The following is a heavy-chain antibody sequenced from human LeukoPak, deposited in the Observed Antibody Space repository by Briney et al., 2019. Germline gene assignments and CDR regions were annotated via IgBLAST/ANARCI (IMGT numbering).Heavy chain of an antibody. V-gene: IGHV4-39*07. Sequence: SETLSLTCTVSGGSISSSSYYWGWIRQPPGKGLEWIGSIYCSGSTYYNPSLKSRVTISVDTSKNQFSLKLSSVTAADTAVYYCARDRRRGYSYGYWCYWGQGTLVTVSS. CDR1: GGSISSSSYY. J-gene: IGHJ4*02. CDR3: ARDRRRGYSYGYWCY. D-gene: IGHD5-18*01. CDR2: IYCSGST.